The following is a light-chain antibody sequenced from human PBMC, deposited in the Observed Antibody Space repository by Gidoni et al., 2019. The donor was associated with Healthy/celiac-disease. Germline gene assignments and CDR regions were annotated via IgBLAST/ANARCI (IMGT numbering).Light chain of an antibody. J-gene: IGLJ2*01. V-gene: IGLV2-11*01. CDR2: DVS. Sequence: SAPPQPRSVSGSPGQSVTISCTGTSSDVGGYNYVSWYQQHPGKAPKLMIYDVSKRPSGVPDRFSGSKSGNTASLTISGLQAEDEADYYCCSYAGSYTLVFGGGTKLTVL. CDR3: CSYAGSYTLV. CDR1: SSDVGGYNY.